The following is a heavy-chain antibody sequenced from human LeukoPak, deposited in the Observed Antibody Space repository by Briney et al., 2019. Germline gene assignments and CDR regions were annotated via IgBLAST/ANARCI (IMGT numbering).Heavy chain of an antibody. J-gene: IGHJ3*02. CDR2: IKQDGTEK. D-gene: IGHD4-17*01. CDR1: GFNFSNYW. Sequence: PGGSLRLSCAAAGFNFSNYWMTWVRQAPGKGLEWVANIKQDGTEKYYVDSVKGRFTISRDNAKNSLYLQMNSPRDVDTAVYFCARPTAVTLVDAFNIWGLGTMVTVSS. CDR3: ARPTAVTLVDAFNI. V-gene: IGHV3-7*04.